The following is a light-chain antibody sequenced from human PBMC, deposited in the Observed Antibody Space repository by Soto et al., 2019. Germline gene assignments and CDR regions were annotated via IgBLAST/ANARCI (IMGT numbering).Light chain of an antibody. J-gene: IGKJ4*01. CDR3: LSGHSRP. V-gene: IGKV1-12*02. CDR1: QGLSTY. Sequence: DIQMTQSPSSVSASVVDRVTITCRASQGLSTYLAWYQQKPGKAPKLLIYAASNLQSGVPSRSSGSGSGTDFTLTISSLQPEDFATYYCLSGHSRPFGGGTKVDIK. CDR2: AAS.